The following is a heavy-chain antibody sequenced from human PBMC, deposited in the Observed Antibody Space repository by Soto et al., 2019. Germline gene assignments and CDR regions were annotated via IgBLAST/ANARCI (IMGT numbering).Heavy chain of an antibody. D-gene: IGHD2-2*01. CDR3: AKGSFRDQLLSWFDP. CDR2: ISGSGGST. J-gene: IGHJ5*02. V-gene: IGHV3-23*01. Sequence: GESLKISCAASGFTFSSYAMSWVRQAPGKGLEWVSAISGSGGSTYYADSVKGRFTISRDNSKNTLYLQMNSLRAEDTAVYYCAKGSFRDQLLSWFDPWGQGTLVTVSS. CDR1: GFTFSSYA.